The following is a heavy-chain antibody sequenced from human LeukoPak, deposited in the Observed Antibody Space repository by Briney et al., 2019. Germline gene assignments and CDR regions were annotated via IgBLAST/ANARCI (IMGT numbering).Heavy chain of an antibody. Sequence: ASVKVSCKASGYDYTGFYIYWVRQAPGQGLEWMGRINPNSGDTNYAQKFQGRVTMTRDTSISTAYMELSRLRSDDTAVYYCARDYCSSTSCLFDYWGQGTLVTVSS. CDR2: INPNSGDT. V-gene: IGHV1-2*06. D-gene: IGHD2-2*01. CDR1: GYDYTGFY. J-gene: IGHJ4*02. CDR3: ARDYCSSTSCLFDY.